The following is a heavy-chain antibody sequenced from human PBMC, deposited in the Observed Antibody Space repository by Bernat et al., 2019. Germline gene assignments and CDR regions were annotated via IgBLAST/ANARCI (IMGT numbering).Heavy chain of an antibody. Sequence: QVQLVQSGAELKKPGASVKVSCKASGYTFTSYYMHWVRQAPGQGLEWMGIINPSGGSTSYAQKFQGRGTMTRDTSTSTVYMELSSLRSEDTAVYYCASRPKDGDSNDYWGQGTLVTVSS. CDR2: INPSGGST. D-gene: IGHD4-17*01. CDR1: GYTFTSYY. CDR3: ASRPKDGDSNDY. V-gene: IGHV1-46*01. J-gene: IGHJ4*02.